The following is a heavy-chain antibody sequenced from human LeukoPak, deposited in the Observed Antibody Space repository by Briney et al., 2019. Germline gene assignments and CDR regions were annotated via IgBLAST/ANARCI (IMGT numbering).Heavy chain of an antibody. Sequence: GGSLRLSCAASGFTFSSYGRHWVRQAPGKGLEWVAFIRYDGSDKYYADSVKGRFILSRDNSRNTLSLEMNRLRAEDTAVYSCAKAHVGTWSALDYWGQGTLVTASS. CDR1: GFTFSSYG. CDR2: IRYDGSDK. CDR3: AKAHVGTWSALDY. J-gene: IGHJ4*02. V-gene: IGHV3-30*02. D-gene: IGHD6-13*01.